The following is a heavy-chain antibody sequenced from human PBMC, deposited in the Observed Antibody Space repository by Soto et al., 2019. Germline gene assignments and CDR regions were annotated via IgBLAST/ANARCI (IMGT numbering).Heavy chain of an antibody. CDR3: ARVGNYVAGAYYFDY. Sequence: QVQLQESGPGLVKPSQTLSLTCTVSGGSISSGYYYWSWIRQHPGKGLEWIGYIYYSESAYYNPFRKIRVSIAVDTAKVQFSLKVRSVTAADTAVYYCARVGNYVAGAYYFDYWGQGTLVTVSS. CDR2: IYYSESA. D-gene: IGHD6-19*01. J-gene: IGHJ4*02. V-gene: IGHV4-31*03. CDR1: GGSISSGYYY.